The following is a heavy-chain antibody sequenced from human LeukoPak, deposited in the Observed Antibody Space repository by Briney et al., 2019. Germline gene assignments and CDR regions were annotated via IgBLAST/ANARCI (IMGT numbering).Heavy chain of an antibody. Sequence: SQTLSLTCAISGDSVSSNSSAWNWIRQSPSRGLEWLGRTFYRSEWYKDYAVSVKSRITVNADTSKNQFSLQLNSVTPEDTAVYYCARDVHFISWNYFDYWGQGTLVTVSS. J-gene: IGHJ4*02. V-gene: IGHV6-1*01. CDR1: GDSVSSNSSA. CDR3: ARDVHFISWNYFDY. D-gene: IGHD6-13*01. CDR2: TFYRSEWYK.